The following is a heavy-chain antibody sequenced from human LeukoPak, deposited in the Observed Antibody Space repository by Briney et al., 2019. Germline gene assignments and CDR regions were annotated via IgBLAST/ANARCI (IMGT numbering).Heavy chain of an antibody. Sequence: GGSLRLSCEASGFTFSSYWMHWVRQAPGKGLVWVSRINSDGSSTSYADSVKGRFTISRDNAKNTLYLQMNSLRAEDTAVYYCARDYVYSSSWYGVGYWGQGSLVTVSS. V-gene: IGHV3-74*01. J-gene: IGHJ4*02. CDR1: GFTFSSYW. CDR2: INSDGSST. CDR3: ARDYVYSSSWYGVGY. D-gene: IGHD6-13*01.